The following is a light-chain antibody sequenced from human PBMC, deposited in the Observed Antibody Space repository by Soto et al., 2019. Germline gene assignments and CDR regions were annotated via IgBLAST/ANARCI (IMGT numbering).Light chain of an antibody. J-gene: IGKJ2*01. CDR1: QSIKKY. Sequence: IQMTQSPSSLSASVGDRVTVTCRASQSIKKYLNWYQCKPGKAPKLLIYAASNLQRGVPSRFSGSGSGTEFNLTISRLETEDFASYYCHQSLSAPFTFGQGTGLE. CDR3: HQSLSAPFT. V-gene: IGKV1-39*01. CDR2: AAS.